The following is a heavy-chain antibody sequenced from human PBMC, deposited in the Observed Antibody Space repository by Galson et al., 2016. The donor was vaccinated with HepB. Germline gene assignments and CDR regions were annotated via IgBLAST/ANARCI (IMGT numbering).Heavy chain of an antibody. CDR2: ISHSGST. CDR3: ARALIAARGWFDS. Sequence: SETLSLTCAVYGGSFSGYQWIWIRQPPGKGPEWIGEISHSGSTNYNPSLKSRVTISIDTSKNQFSLKLSSVTAADTAVYYFARALIAARGWFDSWGQGTLVTVSS. CDR1: GGSFSGYQ. D-gene: IGHD6-6*01. V-gene: IGHV4-34*01. J-gene: IGHJ5*01.